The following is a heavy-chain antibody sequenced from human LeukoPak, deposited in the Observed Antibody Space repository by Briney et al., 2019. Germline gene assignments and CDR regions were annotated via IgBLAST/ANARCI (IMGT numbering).Heavy chain of an antibody. CDR2: VHGDGNNI. CDR3: ARARVGDPTDY. J-gene: IGHJ4*02. CDR1: GFPFSSYA. D-gene: IGHD1-26*01. V-gene: IGHV3-74*01. Sequence: PGGSLRLSCAASGFPFSSYAMCWVRQAPGKGLVWVSRVHGDGNNIGYADSVRGRFTISRDNAKNTLYLQMNSLRPEDTGVYYCARARVGDPTDYWGQGTLVTVSS.